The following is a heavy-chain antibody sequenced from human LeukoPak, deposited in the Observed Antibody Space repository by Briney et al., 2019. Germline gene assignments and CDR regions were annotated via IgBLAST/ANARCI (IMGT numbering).Heavy chain of an antibody. Sequence: ASVNVSFKASGYTFTSYYMHWVRQAPGQGLEWMGTINPSGGSRSYAQKFQGRVTMTRDTSTSTVYMELSSLRSEDTAVYFCARDACSSTICQAGGNWFDPWGQGTLVIVS. CDR1: GYTFTSYY. CDR3: ARDACSSTICQAGGNWFDP. V-gene: IGHV1-46*01. CDR2: INPSGGSR. J-gene: IGHJ5*02. D-gene: IGHD2-2*01.